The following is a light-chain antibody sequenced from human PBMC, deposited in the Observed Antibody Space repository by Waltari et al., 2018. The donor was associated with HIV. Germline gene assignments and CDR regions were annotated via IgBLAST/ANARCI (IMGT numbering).Light chain of an antibody. CDR2: EVS. V-gene: IGLV2-23*02. Sequence: QSALTQPASVSGSPGQSITISCTGTSSDVGSYNFLFWYLQRPGKAPKLRIYEVSKRPSWVSHRFSGSKSGTTASLTTSGLQAEGEADYYCCSYAGSSTWVFGGGTKLTVL. J-gene: IGLJ3*02. CDR3: CSYAGSSTWV. CDR1: SSDVGSYNF.